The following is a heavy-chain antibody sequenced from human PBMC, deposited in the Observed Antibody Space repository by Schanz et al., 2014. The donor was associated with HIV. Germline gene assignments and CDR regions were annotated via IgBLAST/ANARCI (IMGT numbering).Heavy chain of an antibody. J-gene: IGHJ4*02. D-gene: IGHD2-15*01. CDR3: ARGSCSGGTCYSGDH. Sequence: QVQLVQSGAEVKKPGASVKVSCKASGYTFISYGISWVRQAPGQGLEWMGWISAYNGKTNYARKVQGRVTMTTDTSTTTAYMELRSLRSEDTAVYYCARGSCSGGTCYSGDHWGQGTLVTVSA. CDR2: ISAYNGKT. CDR1: GYTFISYG. V-gene: IGHV1-18*01.